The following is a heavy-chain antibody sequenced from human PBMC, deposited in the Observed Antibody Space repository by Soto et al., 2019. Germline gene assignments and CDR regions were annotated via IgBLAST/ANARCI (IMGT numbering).Heavy chain of an antibody. D-gene: IGHD6-13*01. CDR3: ARRMTPPRAPAWYHFAS. Sequence: SETLSLTCTVSGASITGSFFWSWIRQPAGXGLEWIGRFSLSGTTNYNPSLRSRVTMSADVSKNQFSLRLTSVTAADTALYYCARRMTPPRAPAWYHFASWGQGTLVTVSS. V-gene: IGHV4-4*07. CDR2: FSLSGTT. CDR1: GASITGSFF. J-gene: IGHJ4*02.